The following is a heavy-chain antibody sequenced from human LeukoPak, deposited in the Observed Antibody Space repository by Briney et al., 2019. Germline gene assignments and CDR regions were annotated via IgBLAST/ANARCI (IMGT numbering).Heavy chain of an antibody. CDR3: AKRPSDYGDYVSYFDY. D-gene: IGHD4-17*01. CDR2: ISDDGRSK. CDR1: GFSFISYG. J-gene: IGHJ4*02. V-gene: IGHV3-30*18. Sequence: GGSLRLSCAASGFSFISYGMHWVRQAPGKGLEWVGVISDDGRSKYYADSVKGRFTISRDNSKDTLYLQMNSLRAEDTAVYYCAKRPSDYGDYVSYFDYWGRGTLVTVSS.